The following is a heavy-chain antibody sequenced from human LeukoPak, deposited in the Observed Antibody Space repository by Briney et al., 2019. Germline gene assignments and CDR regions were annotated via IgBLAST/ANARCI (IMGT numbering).Heavy chain of an antibody. CDR2: FDPEDGES. D-gene: IGHD5-18*01. CDR3: ATGGYSYGYRNFDY. CDR1: GYTLTELS. V-gene: IGHV1-24*01. J-gene: IGHJ4*02. Sequence: ASVKVSCKVSGYTLTELSMHWVRQAPGKGLEWMGGFDPEDGESIYAQKFQGRVTMTEDTSTDTAYMELSSLRSEDTAVYYCATGGYSYGYRNFDYWGQGTLVTVSS.